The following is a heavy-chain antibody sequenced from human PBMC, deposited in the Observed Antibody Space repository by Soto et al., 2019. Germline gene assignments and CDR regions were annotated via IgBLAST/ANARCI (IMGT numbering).Heavy chain of an antibody. V-gene: IGHV4-39*01. Sequence: SETLSLTCTVSGGSISSSSYYWGWIRQPPGKGLEWIGSIYYSGSTYYNPSLKSRVTISVDTSKNQFSLKLSSVTAADTAVYYCAIHPVYSSGWYDFVYWGQGILVTVSS. CDR1: GGSISSSSYY. CDR2: IYYSGST. J-gene: IGHJ4*02. CDR3: AIHPVYSSGWYDFVY. D-gene: IGHD6-19*01.